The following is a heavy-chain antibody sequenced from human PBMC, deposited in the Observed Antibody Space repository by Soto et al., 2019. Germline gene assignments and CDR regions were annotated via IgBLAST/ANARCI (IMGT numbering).Heavy chain of an antibody. CDR1: GGTFSSYA. J-gene: IGHJ5*02. CDR2: IIPIFGTA. D-gene: IGHD1-1*01. CDR3: AREWTEHIGVQPWFDP. Sequence: QVQLVQSGAEVKKPGSSVKVSCKASGGTFSSYAISWVRQAPGQGLEWMGGIIPIFGTANYAQKFRGRVTITADESTSTAYMELSSLRSEDTAVYYCAREWTEHIGVQPWFDPWGQGTLVTVSS. V-gene: IGHV1-69*01.